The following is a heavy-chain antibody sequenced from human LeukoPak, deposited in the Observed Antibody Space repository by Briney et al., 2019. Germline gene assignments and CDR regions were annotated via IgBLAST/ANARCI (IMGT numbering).Heavy chain of an antibody. D-gene: IGHD2-8*02. J-gene: IGHJ4*02. CDR2: INYSGTT. Sequence: SETLFLTCTVSGGSISSGDYYWSWIRQPPGKGLEWIGYINYSGTTYYNPSLKSRITISVDTSKSQFSLRLTSVTAADTAVYYCAKARSCTGGKCFRSFDYWGQGTLVTVSS. V-gene: IGHV4-30-4*08. CDR3: AKARSCTGGKCFRSFDY. CDR1: GGSISSGDYY.